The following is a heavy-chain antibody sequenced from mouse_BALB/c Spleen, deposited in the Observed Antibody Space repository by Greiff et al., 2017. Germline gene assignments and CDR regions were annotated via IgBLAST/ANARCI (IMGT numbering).Heavy chain of an antibody. Sequence: VQLQESGPGLVQPSQSLSITCTVSGFSLTSYGVHWVRQSPGKGLEWLGVIRSGGSTDYNAAFISRLSISKDNSKSQVFFKMNSLQADDTAIYYCASYDYDGAWFAYWGQGTLVTVSA. D-gene: IGHD2-4*01. CDR3: ASYDYDGAWFAY. CDR2: IRSGGST. V-gene: IGHV2-4-1*01. J-gene: IGHJ3*01. CDR1: GFSLTSYG.